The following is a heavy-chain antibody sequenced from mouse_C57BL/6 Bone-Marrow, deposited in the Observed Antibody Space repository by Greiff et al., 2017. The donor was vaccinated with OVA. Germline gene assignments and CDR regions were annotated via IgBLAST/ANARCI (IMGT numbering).Heavy chain of an antibody. V-gene: IGHV2-9-1*01. J-gene: IGHJ3*01. CDR2: IWTGGGT. Sequence: VQLKESGPGLVAPSQSLSITCTVSGFSLTSYAISWVRQPPGTGLEWLGVIWTGGGTNYNSAPKSRLSISKDNSKSQVFLKMNSLQTDDTARYYCARKLYYDYDEGFAYWGQGTLVTVSA. CDR3: ARKLYYDYDEGFAY. D-gene: IGHD2-4*01. CDR1: GFSLTSYA.